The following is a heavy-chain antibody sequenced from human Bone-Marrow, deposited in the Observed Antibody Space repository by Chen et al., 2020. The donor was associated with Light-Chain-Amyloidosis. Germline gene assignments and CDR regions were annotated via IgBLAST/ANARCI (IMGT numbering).Heavy chain of an antibody. CDR1: GFTFDDFT. D-gene: IGHD2-2*01. CDR2: ISWDGRST. J-gene: IGHJ4*02. Sequence: EVQLVESGGVVVQPGGSLRLSCAASGFTFDDFTMHWVRQVPGKGLEWVSLISWDGRSTYYADSVKGRFTIYRDNSKNSLYLQMNSLRTEDTALYYCVKDIEQYQLLFGLGYWGQGTLVTVSS. V-gene: IGHV3-43*01. CDR3: VKDIEQYQLLFGLGY.